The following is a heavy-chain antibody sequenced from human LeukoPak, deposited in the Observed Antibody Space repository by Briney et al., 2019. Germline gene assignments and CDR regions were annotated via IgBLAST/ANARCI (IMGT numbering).Heavy chain of an antibody. D-gene: IGHD4-23*01. J-gene: IGHJ3*02. CDR1: GFTFSDYY. V-gene: IGHV3-11*01. CDR2: ISSSGSTI. CDR3: ARARGMTTVVNPPPDI. Sequence: GESLSLSCAASGFTFSDYYMSWIRQAPGKGLEWVSYISSSGSTIYYADSVKGRFTISRDNAKNSLYLQMNSLRAEDTAVYYCARARGMTTVVNPPPDIWGQGTMVTVSS.